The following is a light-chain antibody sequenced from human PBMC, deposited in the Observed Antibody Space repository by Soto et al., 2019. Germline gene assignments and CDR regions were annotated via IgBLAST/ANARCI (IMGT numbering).Light chain of an antibody. J-gene: IGKJ1*01. V-gene: IGKV3-15*01. Sequence: IEMTQSPATRSLAAGERVTLSCRASESVSTNLAWYQQKAGQAPRLLIYAASTRATGIPARFSGSGSGTLFTLPISSLHSEDFAVDDCQQYSIRRTFGQGTKVDIK. CDR2: AAS. CDR3: QQYSIRRT. CDR1: ESVSTN.